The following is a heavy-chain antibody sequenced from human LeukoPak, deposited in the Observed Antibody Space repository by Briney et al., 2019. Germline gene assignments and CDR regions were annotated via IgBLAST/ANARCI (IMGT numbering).Heavy chain of an antibody. Sequence: SETLSLTRAVYGGSFSGYYWSWIRQPPGKGLEWIGEINHSGSTNYNPSLKSRVTISVDTSKNQFSLKLSSVTAADTAVYYCAKGGWYPDFWGQGSLVTVSS. J-gene: IGHJ4*02. D-gene: IGHD6-19*01. CDR3: AKGGWYPDF. CDR1: GGSFSGYY. CDR2: INHSGST. V-gene: IGHV4-34*01.